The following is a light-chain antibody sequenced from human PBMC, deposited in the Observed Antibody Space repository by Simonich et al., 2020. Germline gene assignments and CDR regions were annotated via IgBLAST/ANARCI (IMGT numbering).Light chain of an antibody. CDR2: GKN. V-gene: IGLV3-19*01. J-gene: IGLJ2*01. CDR3: NSRDSSGNVV. CDR1: SLSSNS. Sequence: SSELTQDPAVSVALGQTVRITCQGASLSSNSASWYQQKPGQAPILVIYGKNNRPSGVPDRVSGSSSGNTASLTITEAQAEDDADYYCNSRDSSGNVVFGGGTKLTVL.